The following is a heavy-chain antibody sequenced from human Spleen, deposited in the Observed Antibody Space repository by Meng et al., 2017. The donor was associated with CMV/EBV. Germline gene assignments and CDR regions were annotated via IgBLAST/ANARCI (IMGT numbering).Heavy chain of an antibody. V-gene: IGHV1-2*02. CDR3: ARERVWSVYYYGMDV. D-gene: IGHD3-3*01. CDR1: GYTFTGYY. Sequence: ASVKVSCKASGYTFTGYYMHWVRQAPGQGLEWMGWINPNSGGTNYAEKFQGRVTMTRDTSINTAYMELSRLRSDDTAVYYCARERVWSVYYYGMDVWGQGTTVTVSS. CDR2: INPNSGGT. J-gene: IGHJ6*02.